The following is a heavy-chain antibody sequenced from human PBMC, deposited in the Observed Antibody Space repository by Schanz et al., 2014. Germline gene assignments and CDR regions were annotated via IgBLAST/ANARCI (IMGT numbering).Heavy chain of an antibody. CDR3: ARVQIGDVYFDS. Sequence: QVQLQESGPGLVKPSQTLSLTCAVSGDSISGGGYSWGWIRQATGGGLEWIGDIYYRGTTPYNTSLGSRVTISIDKSSDYLALKLPSVTAADTAVYFCARVQIGDVYFDSWGQGILVTVSS. D-gene: IGHD2-8*01. V-gene: IGHV4-30-4*07. J-gene: IGHJ4*02. CDR1: GDSISGGGYS. CDR2: IYYRGTT.